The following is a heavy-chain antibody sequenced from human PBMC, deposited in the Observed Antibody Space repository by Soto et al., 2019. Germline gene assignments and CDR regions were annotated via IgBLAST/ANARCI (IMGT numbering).Heavy chain of an antibody. J-gene: IGHJ4*02. CDR1: GFTFSSYA. Sequence: QLGGSLRLSCAASGFTFSSYAMSWVRQAPGKGLEWVSAISGSGGSTYYADSVKGRFTISRDNSKNTLYLQMNSLRAEDTAVYYCATPLYPYGSGSPTFYFDYWGQGTLVTVSS. D-gene: IGHD3-10*01. V-gene: IGHV3-23*01. CDR3: ATPLYPYGSGSPTFYFDY. CDR2: ISGSGGST.